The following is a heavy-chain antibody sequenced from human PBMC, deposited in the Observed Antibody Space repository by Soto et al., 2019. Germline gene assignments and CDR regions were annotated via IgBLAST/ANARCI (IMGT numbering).Heavy chain of an antibody. CDR2: MSNSGGST. V-gene: IGHV3-23*01. J-gene: IGHJ4*02. CDR1: GFTFNNYW. CDR3: AKDKRYNWNDGTYYFDY. D-gene: IGHD1-20*01. Sequence: PGGSLRLSCAASGFTFNNYWLSWVRQAPGNGLEWVASMSNSGGSTYYADSVKGRFTISRDNSKNTLYLQMNSLRAEDTAVYYCAKDKRYNWNDGTYYFDYWGQGTLVTVSS.